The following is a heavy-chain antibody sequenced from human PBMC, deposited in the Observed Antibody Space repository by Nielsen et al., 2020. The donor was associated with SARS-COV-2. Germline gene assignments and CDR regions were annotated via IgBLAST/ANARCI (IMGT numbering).Heavy chain of an antibody. CDR1: GFTFSSYA. Sequence: GESLKISCAASGFTFSSYAMHWVRQAPGKGLEWVAVISYAGSNKYYADSVKGRFTISRDNSKNTLYLQMNSLRAEDTAVYYCARDSAGGWYSTYYYYYYYMDVWGKGTTVTVSS. CDR2: ISYAGSNK. CDR3: ARDSAGGWYSTYYYYYYYMDV. V-gene: IGHV3-30-3*01. D-gene: IGHD6-19*01. J-gene: IGHJ6*03.